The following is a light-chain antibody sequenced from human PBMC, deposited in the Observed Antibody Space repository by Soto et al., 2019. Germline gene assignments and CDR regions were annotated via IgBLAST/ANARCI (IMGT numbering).Light chain of an antibody. CDR3: LQHNSYPWT. CDR1: QSVSSNY. V-gene: IGKV3-20*01. CDR2: GIS. J-gene: IGKJ1*01. Sequence: EIVLTQSPGTLSLSPGERATLSCRASQSVSSNYFAWYQQRPGQAPRLLIYGISSRATGIPDRFSGSGSGTEFTLTISSLQPEDFATYYCLQHNSYPWTFGQGTKVEIK.